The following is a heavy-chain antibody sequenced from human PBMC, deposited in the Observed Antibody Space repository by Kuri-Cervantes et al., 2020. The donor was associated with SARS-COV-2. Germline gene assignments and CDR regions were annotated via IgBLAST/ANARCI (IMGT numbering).Heavy chain of an antibody. Sequence: GESLKISCAASGFTFDDYGMSWVRQAPGKGLEWVSGINWNGGSTGYADSVKGRFTISRDNAKNSLYLQMNSLRAEDTAVYYCAREGGSGSYYDHYYYYYYMDVWGKGTTVTVSS. CDR2: INWNGGST. D-gene: IGHD3-10*01. J-gene: IGHJ6*03. V-gene: IGHV3-20*04. CDR3: AREGGSGSYYDHYYYYYYMDV. CDR1: GFTFDDYG.